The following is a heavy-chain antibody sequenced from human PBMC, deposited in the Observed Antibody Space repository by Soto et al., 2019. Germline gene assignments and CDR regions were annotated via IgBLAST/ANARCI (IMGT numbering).Heavy chain of an antibody. CDR2: IYYSGST. V-gene: IGHV4-31*03. CDR3: ARYSSIAAAGTPPAASHLWGFDP. D-gene: IGHD6-13*01. CDR1: GGSISSGGYY. J-gene: IGHJ5*02. Sequence: KPSETLSLTCTVSGGSISSGGYYWSWIRQHPGKGLEWIGYIYYSGSTYYNPSLKSRVTISVDTSKNQLSLKLSSVTAADTAVYYCARYSSIAAAGTPPAASHLWGFDPWGQGTLVTVSS.